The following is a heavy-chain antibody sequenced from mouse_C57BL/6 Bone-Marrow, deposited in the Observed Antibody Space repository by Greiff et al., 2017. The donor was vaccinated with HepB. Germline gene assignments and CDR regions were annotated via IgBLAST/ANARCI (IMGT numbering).Heavy chain of an antibody. CDR2: INPNNGGT. CDR1: GYTFTDYY. Sequence: EVQLQQSGPELVKPGASVKISCKASGYTFTDYYMNWVKQSHGKSLEWIGDINPNNGGTSYNQKFKGKATLTVDKSSSTAYMELRSLTSEDSAVYYCAREEFITTVVASPYYAMDYWGQGTSVTVSS. V-gene: IGHV1-26*01. CDR3: AREEFITTVVASPYYAMDY. J-gene: IGHJ4*01. D-gene: IGHD1-1*01.